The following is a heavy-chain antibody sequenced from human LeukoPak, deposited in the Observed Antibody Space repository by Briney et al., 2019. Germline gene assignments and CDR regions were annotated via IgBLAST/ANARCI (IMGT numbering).Heavy chain of an antibody. V-gene: IGHV4-38-2*01. J-gene: IGHJ5*02. CDR2: IYHTGST. CDR3: ARAAVGARTRWFDP. CDR1: GYSISSAYY. D-gene: IGHD1-26*01. Sequence: PAETLSLTCVVSGYSISSAYYWGWIRQPPGKGLEWIASIYHTGSTYYNVSLKSRVTISIDTSRNQFSLKLNSVTAADTAVYYCARAAVGARTRWFDPWGQGTLVTVSS.